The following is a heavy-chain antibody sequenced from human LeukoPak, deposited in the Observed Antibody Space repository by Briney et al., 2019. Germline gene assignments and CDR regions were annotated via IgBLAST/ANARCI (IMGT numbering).Heavy chain of an antibody. CDR3: ARVDSSSCLAY. CDR2: LRKDGGEK. V-gene: IGHV3-7*01. Sequence: GGSLRLSCAASGFTFSNYHMSWVRQAPGKGLEWVANLRKDGGEKYYVDSVKGRFTVSRDNAKNSLYLQMNSLRAEDTAVYYCARVDSSSCLAYWGQGTLVTVSS. D-gene: IGHD6-13*01. J-gene: IGHJ4*02. CDR1: GFTFSNYH.